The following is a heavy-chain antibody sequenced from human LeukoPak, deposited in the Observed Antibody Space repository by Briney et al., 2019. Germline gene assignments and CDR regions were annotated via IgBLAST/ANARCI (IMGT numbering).Heavy chain of an antibody. J-gene: IGHJ4*02. Sequence: PSETLSLTCAVYGGSFSGYYWSWIRQPPGKGLEWMGEINHCGSTNYNPSLKIRVTISIDAYKNQFSLKLLCVTAADTAVYYCARGQGYSSSWYGKLIDYWGQGTLVTVSS. CDR1: GGSFSGYY. V-gene: IGHV4-34*01. CDR2: INHCGST. D-gene: IGHD6-13*01. CDR3: ARGQGYSSSWYGKLIDY.